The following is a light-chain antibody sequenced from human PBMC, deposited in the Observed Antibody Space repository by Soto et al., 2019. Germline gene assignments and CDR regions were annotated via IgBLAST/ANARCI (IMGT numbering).Light chain of an antibody. CDR1: ISDIGSHNY. CDR2: EVH. V-gene: IGLV2-14*01. Sequence: QSVLTQPASVSGSPGESITVSCFGSISDIGSHNYVSWYRQYPGEAPRLLIYEVHYRPSGVSSRFSGSKSGNTASLTISGLQAADDLDYYCASYLTTSPLEVFGTGTTVTVL. J-gene: IGLJ1*01. CDR3: ASYLTTSPLEV.